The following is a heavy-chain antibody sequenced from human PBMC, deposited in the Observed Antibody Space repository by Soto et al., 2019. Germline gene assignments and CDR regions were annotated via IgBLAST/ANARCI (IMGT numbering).Heavy chain of an antibody. D-gene: IGHD3-3*01. CDR2: IYYSGST. Sequence: QLQLQESGPGLVKPSETLSLTCTVSGGSISSSSYYWGWIRQPPGKGLEWIGSIYYSGSTYYNPSLKSRVTISVDTSKNQFSLKLSSVTAADTAVYYCARGSRFLEGDNWFDPWGQGTLVTVSS. J-gene: IGHJ5*02. V-gene: IGHV4-39*01. CDR3: ARGSRFLEGDNWFDP. CDR1: GGSISSSSYY.